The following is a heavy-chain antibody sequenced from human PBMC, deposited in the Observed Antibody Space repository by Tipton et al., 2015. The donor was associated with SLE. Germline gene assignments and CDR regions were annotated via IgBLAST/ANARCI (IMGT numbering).Heavy chain of an antibody. CDR3: ARGDDSIWGSYRHPLL. CDR1: GGSISSYY. D-gene: IGHD3-16*02. J-gene: IGHJ1*01. Sequence: TLSLTCTVSGGSISSYYWSWIRQPPGKGLEWIGYIYYSGSTNYNPSLKSRVTISVDTSKNQFSLKLSSVTAADTAVYYCARGDDSIWGSYRHPLLWGQGILVTVPS. CDR2: IYYSGST. V-gene: IGHV4-59*01.